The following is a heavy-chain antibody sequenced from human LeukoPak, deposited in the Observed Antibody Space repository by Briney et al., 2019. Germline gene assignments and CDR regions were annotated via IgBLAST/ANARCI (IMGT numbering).Heavy chain of an antibody. CDR1: GYTFTGYY. J-gene: IGHJ4*02. D-gene: IGHD3-22*01. Sequence: GASVKVSCKASGYTFTGYYMHWVRQAPGQGLEWMGWINPNSGGTNYAQKFQGRVTMTRDTSISTAYMELSRLRSDDTAVYYCARDSGYYYDSSGYYRKGPFDYWGQGTLVTVFS. CDR3: ARDSGYYYDSSGYYRKGPFDY. V-gene: IGHV1-2*02. CDR2: INPNSGGT.